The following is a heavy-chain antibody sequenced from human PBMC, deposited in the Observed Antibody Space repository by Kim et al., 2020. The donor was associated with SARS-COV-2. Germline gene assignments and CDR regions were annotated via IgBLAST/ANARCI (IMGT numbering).Heavy chain of an antibody. CDR3: ARSLFGRGHYYGSGSYSFGWFDP. D-gene: IGHD3-10*01. Sequence: GESLKISCKGSGYSFTSYWISWVRQMPGKGLEWMGRIDPSDSYTNYSPSFQGHVTISADKSISTAYLQWSSLKASDTAMYYCARSLFGRGHYYGSGSYSFGWFDPWGQGTLVTVSS. V-gene: IGHV5-10-1*01. CDR1: GYSFTSYW. J-gene: IGHJ5*02. CDR2: IDPSDSYT.